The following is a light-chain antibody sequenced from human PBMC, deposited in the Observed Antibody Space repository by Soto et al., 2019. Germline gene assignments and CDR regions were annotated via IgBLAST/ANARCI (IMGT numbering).Light chain of an antibody. CDR1: QSISSSY. CDR3: QHYGSSPGSTWT. V-gene: IGKV3-20*01. CDR2: GAS. Sequence: EIVLTQSPGTLSLSPGERATLSCRTSQSISSSYLAWYQQKPGQAPRLLIYGASTRATGIPDRFSISGSGTDFTLTISGLEPEDFAVYYCQHYGSSPGSTWTFGQGTKVEIK. J-gene: IGKJ1*01.